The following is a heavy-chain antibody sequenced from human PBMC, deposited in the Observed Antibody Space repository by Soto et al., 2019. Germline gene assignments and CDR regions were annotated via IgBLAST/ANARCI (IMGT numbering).Heavy chain of an antibody. D-gene: IGHD6-6*01. Sequence: QVQLVQSGAEVKKPGSSVKVSCKASGGTFSSYAISWVRQAPGQGLEWMGGIIPIFGTANYAQKFQGRVTITADESTSTAYMELSSLRAEDTAVYYCARDFEYSSSLGGYSGMDVWGQGTTVTVSS. CDR1: GGTFSSYA. V-gene: IGHV1-69*12. J-gene: IGHJ6*02. CDR2: IIPIFGTA. CDR3: ARDFEYSSSLGGYSGMDV.